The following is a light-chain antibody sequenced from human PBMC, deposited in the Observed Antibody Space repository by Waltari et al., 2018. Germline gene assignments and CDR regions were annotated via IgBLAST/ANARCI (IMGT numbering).Light chain of an antibody. J-gene: IGKJ1*01. CDR2: AGS. V-gene: IGKV1-39*01. CDR3: QKTNGDPL. Sequence: IQMTQYPSSLSASIGARVTIPCRASQNINKYLNWYQHKPGTAPKLLIHAGSNLESGVPSRFSGSGSGTDFTLTISRLQHDDFASYYCQKTNGDPLFGQGTKVEVK. CDR1: QNINKY.